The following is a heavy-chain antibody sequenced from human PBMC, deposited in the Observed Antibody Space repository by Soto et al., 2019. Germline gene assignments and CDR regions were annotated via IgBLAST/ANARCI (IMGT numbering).Heavy chain of an antibody. CDR2: ISYDGGER. V-gene: IGHV3-30*03. Sequence: QVQLVESGGGVVQSGGSLRLSCGGSGFIFSRYGMHWVRQAPGKGLEWVTGISYDGGERFYADSVKGRFTISRDNSKNRLDLQMSSLRPEDKAVYYCARDLPLYCRGDCNFDLWGQGTLVTVSS. J-gene: IGHJ4*02. D-gene: IGHD2-21*02. CDR1: GFIFSRYG. CDR3: ARDLPLYCRGDCNFDL.